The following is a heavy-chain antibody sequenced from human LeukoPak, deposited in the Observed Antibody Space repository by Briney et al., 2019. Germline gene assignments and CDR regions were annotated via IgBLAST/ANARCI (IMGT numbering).Heavy chain of an antibody. CDR1: GFTFSSYS. D-gene: IGHD2-8*01. V-gene: IGHV3-21*01. CDR3: AREVSVLMVYAYFDY. Sequence: NAGGSLRLSCAASGFTFSSYSMNWVRQAPGKGLEWVSSISSSSSYIYYADSVKGRFTISRDNSKNTLYLQMNSLRAEDTAVYYCAREVSVLMVYAYFDYWGQGTLVTVSS. CDR2: ISSSSSYI. J-gene: IGHJ4*02.